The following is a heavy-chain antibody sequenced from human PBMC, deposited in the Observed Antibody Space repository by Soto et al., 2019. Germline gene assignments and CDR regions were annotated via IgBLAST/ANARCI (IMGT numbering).Heavy chain of an antibody. CDR1: GYSFTSYW. D-gene: IGHD2-21*02. Sequence: GESLKISCKGSGYSFTSYWINWVRQMPGKGLEWMGGIDPSDSYIDYSPSFQGRVTLSTDQSINTAYLQWSSLEASDTAMYYCARRRRVVTTYYNTDMDVWRQWTSVTVSS. CDR3: ARRRRVVTTYYNTDMDV. CDR2: IDPSDSYI. J-gene: IGHJ6*02. V-gene: IGHV5-10-1*01.